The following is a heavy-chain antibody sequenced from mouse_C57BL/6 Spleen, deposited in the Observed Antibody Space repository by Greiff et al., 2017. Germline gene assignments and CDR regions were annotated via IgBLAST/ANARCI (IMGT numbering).Heavy chain of an antibody. CDR2: IDPSDSYT. V-gene: IGHV1-50*01. CDR1: GYTFTSYW. D-gene: IGHD1-1*01. CDR3: AANYYGSNY. J-gene: IGHJ2*01. Sequence: VQLQQPGAELVKPGASVKLSCKASGYTFTSYWMQWVKQRPGQGLEWIGEIDPSDSYTNYNQKFKGKATLTVDTSSSTAYMQLSSLTSEDSAVYYCAANYYGSNYWGQGTTLTVSS.